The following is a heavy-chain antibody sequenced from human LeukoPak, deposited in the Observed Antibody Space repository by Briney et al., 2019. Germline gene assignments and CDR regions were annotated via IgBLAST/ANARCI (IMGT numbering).Heavy chain of an antibody. Sequence: GGSLRLSCVASRFNFSNYWMSWVRQAPGKGLEWVANINQDGSKKPYADSMKGRFTISRDNAKESLYLQLNSLRADDTAVYYCAKWGPHCVGDYCPALDSWGQGTLVTVSS. CDR2: INQDGSKK. CDR1: RFNFSNYW. J-gene: IGHJ4*02. V-gene: IGHV3-7*01. CDR3: AKWGPHCVGDYCPALDS. D-gene: IGHD2-21*02.